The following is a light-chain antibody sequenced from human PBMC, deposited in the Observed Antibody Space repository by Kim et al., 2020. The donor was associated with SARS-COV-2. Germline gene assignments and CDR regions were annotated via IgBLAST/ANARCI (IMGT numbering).Light chain of an antibody. CDR2: DNN. Sequence: GQKVTISCSGSSSNIANNYVSWYQQLPGTAPKLRIYDNNKRPSGIPDRFSGSKSGTSATLGITGLQTGDEADYYCGTWDSSLSAVVFGGGTQLTVL. CDR3: GTWDSSLSAVV. CDR1: SSNIANNY. V-gene: IGLV1-51*01. J-gene: IGLJ2*01.